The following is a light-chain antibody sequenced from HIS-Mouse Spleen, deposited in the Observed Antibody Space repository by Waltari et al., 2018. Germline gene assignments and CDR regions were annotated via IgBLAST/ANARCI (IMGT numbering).Light chain of an antibody. CDR3: NSRDSSGNHVV. J-gene: IGLJ2*01. V-gene: IGLV3-19*01. Sequence: SSELTQDPAVSVALGQTVRITCQGDSIRSSYRRLYQQKPGQAHVLVIYGKNNRPSGIPDRFSGSSSGNTASLTITGAQAEDEADYYCNSRDSSGNHVVFGGGTKLTVL. CDR2: GKN. CDR1: SIRSSY.